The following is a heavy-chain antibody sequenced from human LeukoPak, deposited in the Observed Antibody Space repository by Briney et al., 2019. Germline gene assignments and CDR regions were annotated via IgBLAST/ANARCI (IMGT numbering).Heavy chain of an antibody. D-gene: IGHD2-15*01. V-gene: IGHV1-24*01. CDR3: ARGREVVVAATLPYDY. Sequence: GASVKVSCKVSGYTLTELSMHWVRQAPGKGLEWMGGFDPEDGETIYAQKFQGRVTMTEDTSTDTAYMELSSLRSEDTAVYYCARGREVVVAATLPYDYWGQGTLVTVSS. J-gene: IGHJ4*02. CDR2: FDPEDGET. CDR1: GYTLTELS.